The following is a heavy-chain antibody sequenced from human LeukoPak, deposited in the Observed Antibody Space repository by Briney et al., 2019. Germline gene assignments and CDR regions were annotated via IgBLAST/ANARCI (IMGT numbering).Heavy chain of an antibody. CDR3: ARDLVVPAAIPADY. J-gene: IGHJ4*02. Sequence: GSLRLSCAASGFTFSSYSMNWVRQAPGKGLEWVSSISSSSSYIYYADSVKGRFTISRDNAKNSLYLQMNSLRADDTAVYYCARDLVVPAAIPADYWGQGTLVTVSS. CDR2: ISSSSSYI. D-gene: IGHD2-2*02. V-gene: IGHV3-21*01. CDR1: GFTFSSYS.